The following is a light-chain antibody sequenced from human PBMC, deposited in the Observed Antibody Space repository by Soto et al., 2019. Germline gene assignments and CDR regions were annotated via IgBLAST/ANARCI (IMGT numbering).Light chain of an antibody. V-gene: IGKV1-5*03. Sequence: IQMTQSPSALSSSVGDRFTITCWASQNINNFLNWYQQKPGKAPKLLIYKASTLKSGVPSRFSGSGSGTEFTLTISSLQPDDFATYYCQHYNSYSEAFGQGTKVDI. J-gene: IGKJ1*01. CDR1: QNINNF. CDR3: QHYNSYSEA. CDR2: KAS.